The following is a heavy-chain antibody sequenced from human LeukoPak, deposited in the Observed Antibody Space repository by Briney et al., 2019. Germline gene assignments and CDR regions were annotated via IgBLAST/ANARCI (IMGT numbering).Heavy chain of an antibody. J-gene: IGHJ4*02. CDR2: INPNSGGT. Sequence: GASVKVSCKASGYTFTGYYMHWVRQAPGQGLEWMGWINPNSGGTNYAQKFQGRVTMTRDTSISTAYMELSRLRSDDTAVYYCASIRVGYSGYVRYETDYWGQGTLVTVSS. CDR3: ASIRVGYSGYVRYETDY. CDR1: GYTFTGYY. V-gene: IGHV1-2*02. D-gene: IGHD5-12*01.